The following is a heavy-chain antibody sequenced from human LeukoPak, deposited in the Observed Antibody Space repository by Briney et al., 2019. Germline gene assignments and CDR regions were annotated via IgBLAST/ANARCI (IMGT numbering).Heavy chain of an antibody. V-gene: IGHV4-30-4*08. Sequence: PSETLSLTCTVSGGPISSGDYYWSWVRQAPGKGLEWIMYIYYGGSAYYNPSLKSRLTTSIDTSKNQFSLKLSSVTAADTAVYYCARGEGAAFDIWGQGTMVTVSS. CDR3: ARGEGAAFDI. CDR1: GGPISSGDYY. D-gene: IGHD1-26*01. J-gene: IGHJ3*02. CDR2: IYYGGSA.